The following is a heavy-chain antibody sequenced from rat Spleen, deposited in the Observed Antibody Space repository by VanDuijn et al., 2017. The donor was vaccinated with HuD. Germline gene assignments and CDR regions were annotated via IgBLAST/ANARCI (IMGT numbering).Heavy chain of an antibody. Sequence: EVQLVESGGGLVQPGRSLKLSCAASGFTFSDYAMAWVRQAPKKGLEWVATIIYDGGSTYYRDSVKGRFTISRHTTEGSLNLEMDSLRSEDTAHYYCVRYSGKYYGYNFLYYWGQGVMVTVSS. V-gene: IGHV5-17*01. J-gene: IGHJ2*01. CDR2: IIYDGGST. CDR3: VRYSGKYYGYNFLYY. D-gene: IGHD1-9*01. CDR1: GFTFSDYA.